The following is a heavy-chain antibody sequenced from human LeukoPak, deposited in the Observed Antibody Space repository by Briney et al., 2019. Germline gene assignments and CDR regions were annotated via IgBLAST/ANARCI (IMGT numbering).Heavy chain of an antibody. CDR3: ARADMATVFDF. Sequence: SETLSLTCTVSGGSISSGADNWSWIRQHPGKGLEWIGYISYSGSTYYNPSLKTRLTISVDTSKNQFSLKLDSVTAADTALYYCARADMATVFDFWGRGTLVTVSS. CDR2: ISYSGST. V-gene: IGHV4-31*03. J-gene: IGHJ4*02. CDR1: GGSISSGADN. D-gene: IGHD5-24*01.